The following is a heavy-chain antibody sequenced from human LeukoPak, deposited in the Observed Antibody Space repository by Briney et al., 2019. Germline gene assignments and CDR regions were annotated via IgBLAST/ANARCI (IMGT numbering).Heavy chain of an antibody. J-gene: IGHJ5*02. V-gene: IGHV1-2*02. CDR3: ARGDKKENQSGPSGYFDP. D-gene: IGHD3-10*01. Sequence: ASVKVSCKASGYTFSGYHIHWGRQAPGQGLEWMGWINPNSGGTNFAPKFHGRVSMTRDTSINTAYMELTSLRSDDTAVYYCARGDKKENQSGPSGYFDPWGQGTLVTVSS. CDR2: INPNSGGT. CDR1: GYTFSGYH.